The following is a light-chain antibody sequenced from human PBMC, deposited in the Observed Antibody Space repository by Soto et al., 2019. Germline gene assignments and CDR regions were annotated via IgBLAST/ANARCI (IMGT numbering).Light chain of an antibody. CDR2: DAS. CDR3: QQRSNWPLT. Sequence: EIVLTQSPATLSLSPGERATLSCRASQSVSSYLAWYQQKPGQAPRLLIYDASNRATGIPARFGGSGSGTDFTLAIRSLGPEDFAVYYCQQRSNWPLTFGGGNKVEIK. V-gene: IGKV3-11*01. J-gene: IGKJ4*01. CDR1: QSVSSY.